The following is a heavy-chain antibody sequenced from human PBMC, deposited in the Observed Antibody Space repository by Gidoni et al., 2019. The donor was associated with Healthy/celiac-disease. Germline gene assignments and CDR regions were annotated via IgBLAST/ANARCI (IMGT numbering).Heavy chain of an antibody. CDR1: GGSISSYY. J-gene: IGHJ5*02. CDR2: IYDSGST. Sequence: QVQLPESGPGLVKPSETLSLTCTVSGGSISSYYWSWIRQPPGKGLEWIGYIYDSGSTNYNHYLKSRVTISVDTSKNQFSLKLSSVTAADTAVYYCARAVTGWFDPWGQGTLVTVSS. D-gene: IGHD2-21*02. CDR3: ARAVTGWFDP. V-gene: IGHV4-59*01.